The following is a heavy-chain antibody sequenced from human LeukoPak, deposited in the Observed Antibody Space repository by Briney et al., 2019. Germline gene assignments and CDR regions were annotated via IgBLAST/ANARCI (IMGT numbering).Heavy chain of an antibody. CDR2: IYSSGST. J-gene: IGHJ4*02. Sequence: SETLSLTCTVSGGSISGYYWSWIRQPAGKGLEWIGLIYSSGSTNYNPSLESRVTMSVDTSKHQFSLKLTSVTAADTAVYHCARHMYSFGYYFDYWGQGILVTVSS. V-gene: IGHV4-4*07. D-gene: IGHD5-18*01. CDR3: ARHMYSFGYYFDY. CDR1: GGSISGYY.